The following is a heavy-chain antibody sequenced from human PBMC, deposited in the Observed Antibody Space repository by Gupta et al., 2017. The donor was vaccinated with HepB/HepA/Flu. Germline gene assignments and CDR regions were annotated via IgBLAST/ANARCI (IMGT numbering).Heavy chain of an antibody. V-gene: IGHV1-69*01. CDR3: ARAHRITIVGGVRANWFDP. D-gene: IGHD3-3*01. Sequence: QVQLVQSGAELNKPGSSVKVSCKASGGTFSSYAISWVRQAPGQGLEWMGGIIPIFGKANYAQKFQGRVTITADESTSTAYMELRSLRSEDTAVYYGARAHRITIVGGVRANWFDPWGQGTLVTVSS. J-gene: IGHJ5*02. CDR2: IIPIFGKA. CDR1: GGTFSSYA.